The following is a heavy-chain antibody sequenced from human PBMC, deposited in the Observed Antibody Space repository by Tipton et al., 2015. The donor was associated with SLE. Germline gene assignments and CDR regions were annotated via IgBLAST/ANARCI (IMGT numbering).Heavy chain of an antibody. V-gene: IGHV3-53*04. CDR3: ARDRHDYEEGYFDL. D-gene: IGHD4-17*01. Sequence: QLVQSGGGLVQPGGSLRLSCAASGFTVSSNYMGWVRQAPGKGLEWVSVIYSGGSTYYADSVKGRFTISRDNSKNTLYLQMNSLRAEDTAVYYCARDRHDYEEGYFDLWGRGTLVTVSS. CDR1: GFTVSSNY. CDR2: IYSGGST. J-gene: IGHJ2*01.